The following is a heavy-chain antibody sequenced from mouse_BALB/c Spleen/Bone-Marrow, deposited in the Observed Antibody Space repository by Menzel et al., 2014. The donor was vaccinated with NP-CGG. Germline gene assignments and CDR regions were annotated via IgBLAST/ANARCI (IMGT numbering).Heavy chain of an antibody. J-gene: IGHJ2*01. Sequence: EVKLVESGRGLVQPGGSMKLSCVASGFTFSNYWMNWVRQSPEKGLEWVAEIRLKSNNYATHYAESVKGRYTISRDDPKSSVYLQMNNLRAEDTGIYYCTRNWDYFDYWGQGTTLTVSS. CDR3: TRNWDYFDY. D-gene: IGHD4-1*01. CDR1: GFTFSNYW. V-gene: IGHV6-6*02. CDR2: IRLKSNNYAT.